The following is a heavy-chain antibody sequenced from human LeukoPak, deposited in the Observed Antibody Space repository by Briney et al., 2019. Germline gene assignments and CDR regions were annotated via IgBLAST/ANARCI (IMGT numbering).Heavy chain of an antibody. CDR1: GFTSSDYY. Sequence: GGSLRLSCTASGFTSSDYYMSWIRQAPGKGLEWLSYISGSGSVASYVDSVKGRFTISRDNAKKSLYLQIDSLRAEDTAMYYCARDREFRLHDPWGQGILVTVSS. J-gene: IGHJ5*02. D-gene: IGHD3-16*01. V-gene: IGHV3-11*01. CDR3: ARDREFRLHDP. CDR2: ISGSGSVA.